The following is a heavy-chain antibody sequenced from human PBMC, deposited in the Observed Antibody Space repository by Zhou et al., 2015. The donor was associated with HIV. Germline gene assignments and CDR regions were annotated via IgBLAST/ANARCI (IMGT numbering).Heavy chain of an antibody. V-gene: IGHV1-69*01. D-gene: IGHD6-19*01. CDR1: GGTFSSYA. CDR3: ARVLYSSDYPTTNDAFDI. CDR2: IIPIFGTA. J-gene: IGHJ3*02. Sequence: QVQLVQSGAEVKKPGSSVKVSCKASGGTFSSYAISWVRQAPGQGLEWMGGIIPIFGTANYAQKFQGRVTITADESTSTAYMELSSLRSEDTAVYYCARVLYSSDYPTTNDAFDIWGQGTMVTVSS.